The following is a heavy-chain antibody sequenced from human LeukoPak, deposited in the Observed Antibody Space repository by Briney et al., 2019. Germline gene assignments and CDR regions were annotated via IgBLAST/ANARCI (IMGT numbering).Heavy chain of an antibody. CDR2: INHSGST. CDR1: GGSFSGYY. D-gene: IGHD1-26*01. Sequence: SETLSLTCAVYGGSFSGYYWSWIRQPPGKGLEWIGEINHSGSTNYNPSLKSRVTISVDTSKNQFSLKLSSVTAADTAVYYCARTENIVGATGGFDYWGQGTLVTVSS. V-gene: IGHV4-34*01. CDR3: ARTENIVGATGGFDY. J-gene: IGHJ4*02.